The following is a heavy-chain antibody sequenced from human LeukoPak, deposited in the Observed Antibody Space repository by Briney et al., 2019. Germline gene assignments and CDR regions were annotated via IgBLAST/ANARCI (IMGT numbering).Heavy chain of an antibody. CDR2: NYYRGST. J-gene: IGHJ4*02. CDR3: ARGVVIAPQTFDY. CDR1: GGLLSIQY. Sequence: ADTLSLLRTLWGGLLSIQYWLGPRQPTGRAREWSGHNYYRGSTNHKPYLKSRVPMSVDTSKNQFSLKLSSVTAADTAVYYCARGVVIAPQTFDYWGQGTVVTVSS. V-gene: IGHV4-59*07. D-gene: IGHD2-21*01.